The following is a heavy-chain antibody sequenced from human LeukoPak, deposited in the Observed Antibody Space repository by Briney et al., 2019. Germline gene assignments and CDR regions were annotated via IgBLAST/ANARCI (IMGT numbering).Heavy chain of an antibody. CDR3: ARDPITMVRGGKVWFDP. CDR2: IDPNSGGT. Sequence: ASVKVSCKASGYTFTGYYMHWVRQAPGRGLEWMGWIDPNSGGTNYAQKFQGRVTMTRDTSISTAYMELSRLRSDDTAVYYCARDPITMVRGGKVWFDPWGQGTLVTVSS. J-gene: IGHJ5*02. CDR1: GYTFTGYY. V-gene: IGHV1-2*02. D-gene: IGHD3-10*01.